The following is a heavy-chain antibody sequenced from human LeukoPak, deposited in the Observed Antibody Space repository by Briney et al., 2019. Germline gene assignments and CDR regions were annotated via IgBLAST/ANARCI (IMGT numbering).Heavy chain of an antibody. Sequence: SETLSLTCTVSGGSISSHFWIWLRQPPGKGLEWFGHIHYSGNTNYNPSLKSRLSISVDTSKNEFSLKLTSVTAADTAVYYCARDFLECSRASCLNWFDPWGQGTLVSVSS. CDR3: ARDFLECSRASCLNWFDP. CDR2: IHYSGNT. D-gene: IGHD2-2*01. V-gene: IGHV4-59*11. CDR1: GGSISSHF. J-gene: IGHJ5*02.